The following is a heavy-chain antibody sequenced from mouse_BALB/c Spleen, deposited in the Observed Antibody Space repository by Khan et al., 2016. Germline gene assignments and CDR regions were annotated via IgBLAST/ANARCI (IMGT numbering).Heavy chain of an antibody. CDR3: ARWGYRYDFCFDY. CDR1: GYTFTSYV. V-gene: IGHV1S136*01. D-gene: IGHD2-14*01. CDR2: INPNNAGA. Sequence: IQLVQSGPELVKPGASVKMSCKASGYTFTSYVMHWVKQKPGQGLEWIGYINPNNAGAKYNENFKGTATLTSDKSSSTAYMELSSLTSEDSAVYYCARWGYRYDFCFDYWGQGTLVTVSA. J-gene: IGHJ3*01.